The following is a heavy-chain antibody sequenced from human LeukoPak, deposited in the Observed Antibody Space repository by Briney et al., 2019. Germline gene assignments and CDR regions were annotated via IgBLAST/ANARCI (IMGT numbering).Heavy chain of an antibody. D-gene: IGHD1-14*01. J-gene: IGHJ6*03. CDR3: AKTGFQWGEYFYYMDV. CDR1: GFTFSNYA. Sequence: GGSLRLSCAASGFTFSNYAMHWVRQAPGKGLEWVAFIRHDGNDIYYADSVKGRFTISRDNSRDTLYFQMNSLIYEDMAVYYCAKTGFQWGEYFYYMDVWGKGTTVTVSS. CDR2: IRHDGNDI. V-gene: IGHV3-30*02.